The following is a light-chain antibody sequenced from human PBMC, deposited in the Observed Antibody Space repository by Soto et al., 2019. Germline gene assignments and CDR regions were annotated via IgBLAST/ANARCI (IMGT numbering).Light chain of an antibody. Sequence: EIVMTQSPATLSVSPGERATLSCRASQSVRSSLAWYQQRPGQAPRLLIYGASTRASGIPARFSGSWSGTEFTLTISSLQSEDFAVYYCQQYYNWPMYTFGLGTKLEI. V-gene: IGKV3-15*01. J-gene: IGKJ2*01. CDR2: GAS. CDR3: QQYYNWPMYT. CDR1: QSVRSS.